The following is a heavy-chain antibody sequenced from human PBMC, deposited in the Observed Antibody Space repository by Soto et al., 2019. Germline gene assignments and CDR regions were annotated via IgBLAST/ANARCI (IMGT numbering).Heavy chain of an antibody. D-gene: IGHD3-9*01. CDR2: ISYDGSNK. J-gene: IGHJ4*02. CDR1: GFAFSSYE. V-gene: IGHV3-30-3*01. Sequence: VQLVESGGGLVWPGGSLTLSCAASGFAFSSYEMNWVRQAPGKGLEWVAVISYDGSNKYYADSVKGRFTISRDNSKNTLYLQMNSLRAEDTAVYYCARVGYDILTGYYENFDYWGQGTLVTVSS. CDR3: ARVGYDILTGYYENFDY.